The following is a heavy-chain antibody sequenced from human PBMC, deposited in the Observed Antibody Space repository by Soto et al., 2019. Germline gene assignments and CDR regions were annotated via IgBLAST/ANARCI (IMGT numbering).Heavy chain of an antibody. CDR2: IYYSGST. D-gene: IGHD3-3*01. J-gene: IGHJ4*02. CDR3: ARLGDYDFWSGYRSPFDY. CDR1: GGSISSSSYY. Sequence: SETLSLTCTVSGGSISSSSYYWGWIRQPPGKGLEWIGSIYYSGSTYYNPSLKSRVTISVDTSKNQFSLKLSSVTAADTAVYYCARLGDYDFWSGYRSPFDYWGQGTLVTVSS. V-gene: IGHV4-39*01.